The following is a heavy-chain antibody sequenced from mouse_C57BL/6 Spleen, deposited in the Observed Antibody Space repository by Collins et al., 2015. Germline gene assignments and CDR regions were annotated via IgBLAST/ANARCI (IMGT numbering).Heavy chain of an antibody. J-gene: IGHJ4*01. CDR2: IDPNSGGT. CDR1: GYTLTSYW. D-gene: IGHD2-4*01. V-gene: IGHV1-72*01. Sequence: QVQLQQPGAELVKPGASVKLSCKASGYTLTSYWMHWVKQRPGRGLEWIGGIDPNSGGTKYNEKFKSKATLTVDKPSSTAYMQLSSLTSEDSAVYYCARYDYDGYYAMDYWGQGTSVTVSS. CDR3: ARYDYDGYYAMDY.